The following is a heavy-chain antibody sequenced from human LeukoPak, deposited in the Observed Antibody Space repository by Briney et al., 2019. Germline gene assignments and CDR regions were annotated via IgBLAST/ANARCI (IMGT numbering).Heavy chain of an antibody. V-gene: IGHV4-59*01. CDR1: GGSISSYY. J-gene: IGHJ3*02. CDR3: ARAGPYSGSFYAFDI. CDR2: IYYSGST. Sequence: RSSETLSLTCTVSGGSISSYYWSWIRQPPGKGLEWIGYIYYSGSTNYNPSLKSRVTISVDTSKNQFSLKLSSVTAADTAVYYCARAGPYSGSFYAFDIWGQGTMVTVSS. D-gene: IGHD1-26*01.